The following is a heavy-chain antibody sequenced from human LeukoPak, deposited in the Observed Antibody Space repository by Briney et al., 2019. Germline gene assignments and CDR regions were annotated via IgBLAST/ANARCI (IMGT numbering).Heavy chain of an antibody. CDR2: ISNSGST. J-gene: IGHJ6*03. D-gene: IGHD2-15*01. CDR1: GGSISSHY. V-gene: IGHV4-59*11. CDR3: GRDALVGYFSYYYMDV. Sequence: KPSETLSLTCTVSGGSISSHYWTWIRQSPVKGLEWIGDISNSGSTSYNPSLKSRVTISIDTSKNQFPLKLSSVTAADTAVYYCGRDALVGYFSYYYMDVWGKGTTVTVSS.